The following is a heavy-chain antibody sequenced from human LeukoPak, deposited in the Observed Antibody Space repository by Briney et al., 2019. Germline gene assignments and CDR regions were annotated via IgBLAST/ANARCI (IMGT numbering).Heavy chain of an antibody. CDR3: ARDPLSHYYYYGMDV. V-gene: IGHV3-30*03. CDR2: ITYDGYYK. J-gene: IGHJ6*02. CDR1: GFTFSSYG. Sequence: GRSLRLSCAASGFTFSSYGMHWVRQAPGKGLEWVAVITYDGYYKYYADSVKGRFTISSDNSKNTLYLQMNSLRAEDTAVYYCARDPLSHYYYYGMDVWGQGTTVTVSS.